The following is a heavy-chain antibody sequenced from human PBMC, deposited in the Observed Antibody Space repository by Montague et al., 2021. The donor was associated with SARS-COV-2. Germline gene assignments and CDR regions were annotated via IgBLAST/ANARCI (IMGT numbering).Heavy chain of an antibody. J-gene: IGHJ3*02. Sequence: SETLSLTCAISGGSFSNYYWSWIRQPPGKGLEWIGEVNQSGTTIYNPSVQSGVTISEDTSKKQFYLRLNSVTAADTAVYYCARGPRPVVRPGGGPGGRAFDMWGQGTMVSVS. V-gene: IGHV4-34*01. CDR3: ARGPRPVVRPGGGPGGRAFDM. CDR1: GGSFSNYY. D-gene: IGHD2-15*01. CDR2: VNQSGTT.